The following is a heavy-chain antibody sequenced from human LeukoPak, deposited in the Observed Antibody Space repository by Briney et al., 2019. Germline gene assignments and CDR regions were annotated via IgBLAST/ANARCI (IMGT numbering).Heavy chain of an antibody. CDR2: IYPGDSDT. D-gene: IGHD2-2*01. V-gene: IGHV5-51*01. Sequence: GESLKISCEGSGYSFTSYWIGWVRQMPGKGLEWMGIIYPGDSDTRYSPSFQGQVTISADKSISTAYLQWSSLKASDTAMYYCARLPIVVVPAATYYYGMDVWGQGTTVTVSS. CDR1: GYSFTSYW. J-gene: IGHJ6*02. CDR3: ARLPIVVVPAATYYYGMDV.